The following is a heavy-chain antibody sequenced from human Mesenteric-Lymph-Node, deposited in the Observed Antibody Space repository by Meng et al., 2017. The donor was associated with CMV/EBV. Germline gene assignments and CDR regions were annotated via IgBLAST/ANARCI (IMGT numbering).Heavy chain of an antibody. CDR3: AREGIGLEEVYSYGSWYFDY. V-gene: IGHV3-7*01. CDR2: IKQDGSEK. D-gene: IGHD5-18*01. Sequence: LTRAASGFTLSSYWMSWVRQAPGKGLEWVANIKQDGSEKYYVDSVKGRFTISRDNAKNSLYLQMNSLRAEDTAVYYCAREGIGLEEVYSYGSWYFDYWGQGTLVTVSS. CDR1: GFTLSSYW. J-gene: IGHJ4*02.